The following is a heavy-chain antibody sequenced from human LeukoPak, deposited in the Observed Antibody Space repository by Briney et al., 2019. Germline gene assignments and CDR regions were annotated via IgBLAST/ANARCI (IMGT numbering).Heavy chain of an antibody. D-gene: IGHD6-13*01. V-gene: IGHV3-48*01. CDR1: GFTFSSHS. J-gene: IGHJ4*02. Sequence: GGSLRLSCAASGFTFSSHSMNWVRQTPGKGLEWVSYISSGSSARYYADSVKGRFTISRDDARNSLYLQMNSLRAEDTAVYYCAKVHSSSWYSHDYWGQGTLVTVSS. CDR2: ISSGSSAR. CDR3: AKVHSSSWYSHDY.